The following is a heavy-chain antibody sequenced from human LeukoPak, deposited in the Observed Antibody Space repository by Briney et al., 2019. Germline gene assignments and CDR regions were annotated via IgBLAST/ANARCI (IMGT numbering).Heavy chain of an antibody. CDR2: INDNGGRT. CDR1: GFTFNAYA. D-gene: IGHD1-26*01. V-gene: IGHV3-64D*09. J-gene: IGHJ4*02. CDR3: VKDVGGSYAFDY. Sequence: TGGSLRLSCAASGFTFNAYAMSWVRQAPGKGLECVSGINDNGGRTHYGDSVKGRFSISRDNSKNTLHLQMSTLRAEDTALYYCVKDVGGSYAFDYWGQGILVTVAS.